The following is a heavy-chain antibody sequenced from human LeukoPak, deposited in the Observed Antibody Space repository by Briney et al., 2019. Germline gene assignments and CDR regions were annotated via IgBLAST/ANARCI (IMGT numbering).Heavy chain of an antibody. D-gene: IGHD3-10*01. CDR1: GGSFSGYY. Sequence: SETLSLTCAVYGGSFSGYYWSWIRQPPGNGLEWIGEINHSGSSNYNPSLKSRVTISVDTSKNQFSLKLSSVTAADTAVYYCARAMKVLFMVRGVITAQPLYYYYYYMDVWGKGTTVTVSS. CDR2: INHSGSS. CDR3: ARAMKVLFMVRGVITAQPLYYYYYYMDV. V-gene: IGHV4-34*01. J-gene: IGHJ6*03.